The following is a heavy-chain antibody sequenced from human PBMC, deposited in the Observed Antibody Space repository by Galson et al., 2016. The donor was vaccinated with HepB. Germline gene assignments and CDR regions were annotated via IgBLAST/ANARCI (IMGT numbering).Heavy chain of an antibody. CDR2: ISWYSGSI. J-gene: IGHJ3*02. CDR1: GFDFDNYV. D-gene: IGHD1/OR15-1a*01. Sequence: SLRLSCAASGFDFDNYVMHWVRQAPGKGLEWVSGISWYSGSIGYADSVKGRFTISRDNAKKSLYLQMNSLRAEDTALYYCARSWARREHVADAFDIWGQGTMVTVSA. CDR3: ARSWARREHVADAFDI. V-gene: IGHV3-9*01.